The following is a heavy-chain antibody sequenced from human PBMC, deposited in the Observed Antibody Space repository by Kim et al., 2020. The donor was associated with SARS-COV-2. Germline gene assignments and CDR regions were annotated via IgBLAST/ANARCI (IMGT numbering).Heavy chain of an antibody. J-gene: IGHJ4*02. V-gene: IGHV3-15*01. CDR1: GFTFSNAW. Sequence: GGSLRLSCAASGFTFSNAWMSWVRQAPGKGLEWVGRIKSKTDGGTTDYAAPVKGRFTISRDDSKNTLYLQMNSLKTEDTAVYYCTTELLDTAMVLDYWGQGTLVTVSS. D-gene: IGHD5-18*01. CDR2: IKSKTDGGTT. CDR3: TTELLDTAMVLDY.